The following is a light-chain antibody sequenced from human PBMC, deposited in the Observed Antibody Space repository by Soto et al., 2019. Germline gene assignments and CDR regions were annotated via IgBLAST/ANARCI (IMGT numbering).Light chain of an antibody. CDR2: KAS. Sequence: DIQMTQSPSSLSASVGDRVTITFQASQNINNYLNWYQQKPGKAPKLLIYKASSLESGVPSRFSGSGSGTDFTLTISSLQPEDFATYYCQQSYSTPAFGQGTKVDIK. CDR3: QQSYSTPA. J-gene: IGKJ1*01. V-gene: IGKV1-39*01. CDR1: QNINNY.